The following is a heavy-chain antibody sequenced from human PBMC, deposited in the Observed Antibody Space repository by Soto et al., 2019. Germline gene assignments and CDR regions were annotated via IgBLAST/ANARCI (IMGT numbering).Heavy chain of an antibody. CDR2: ISWNSGSI. Sequence: SLRHSCAASGFTVDDYAMHWVRQAAGKVLEWVSGISWNSGSIGYTNSVKGRFTISRDNAKNSLYLQMKSLRSEDTALYYCAKGVITASYYYDGMDVWGQGTKVTVSS. CDR3: AKGVITASYYYDGMDV. V-gene: IGHV3-9*01. D-gene: IGHD1-20*01. CDR1: GFTVDDYA. J-gene: IGHJ6*02.